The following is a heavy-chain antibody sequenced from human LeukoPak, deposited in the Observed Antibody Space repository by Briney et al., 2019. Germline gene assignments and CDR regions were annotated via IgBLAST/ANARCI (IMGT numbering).Heavy chain of an antibody. CDR3: ARGYDSSGYGY. CDR2: INHSGST. CDR1: GGSISSYY. D-gene: IGHD3-22*01. Sequence: PSETLSLTCTVSGGSISSYYWSWIRQPPGKGLEWIGEINHSGSTNYNPSLKSRVTISVDTSKNQFSLELSSVTAADTAVYYCARGYDSSGYGYWGQGTLVTVSS. V-gene: IGHV4-34*01. J-gene: IGHJ4*02.